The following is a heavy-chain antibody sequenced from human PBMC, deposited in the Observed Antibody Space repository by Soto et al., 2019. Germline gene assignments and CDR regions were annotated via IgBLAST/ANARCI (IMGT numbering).Heavy chain of an antibody. D-gene: IGHD3-16*01. Sequence: SETLSLTCTVSGGSISTYYWSWIRQPPGKGLEWIGYVYYSGSTNYNPSLKSRVTISVDTSKNQFSLKLNSVTAADTAVYYCARGLGDYVGNFDCWGQGTLVTVSS. J-gene: IGHJ4*02. CDR1: GGSISTYY. V-gene: IGHV4-59*01. CDR3: ARGLGDYVGNFDC. CDR2: VYYSGST.